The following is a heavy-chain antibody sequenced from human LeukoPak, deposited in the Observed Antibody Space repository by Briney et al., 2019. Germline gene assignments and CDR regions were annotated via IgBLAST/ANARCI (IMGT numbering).Heavy chain of an antibody. Sequence: ASVKVSCKASGYTFTSYGISWVRQAPGQGLEWMGWISAYNGNTNYAQKLQGRVTMTTDTSTSTAYMELRSLRSDDTAVYYCARDGYDSSGYRVNRNYYMDVWGKGTTVTVSS. CDR3: ARDGYDSSGYRVNRNYYMDV. J-gene: IGHJ6*03. V-gene: IGHV1-18*01. D-gene: IGHD3-22*01. CDR2: ISAYNGNT. CDR1: GYTFTSYG.